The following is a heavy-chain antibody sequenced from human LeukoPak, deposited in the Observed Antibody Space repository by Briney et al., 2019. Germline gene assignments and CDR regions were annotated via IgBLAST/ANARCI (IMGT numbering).Heavy chain of an antibody. V-gene: IGHV4-59*08. CDR2: IYYRGST. CDR1: GASVSSYY. J-gene: IGHJ6*02. CDR3: ARHRRYFGMDV. Sequence: RPETPSLTCTVSGASVSSYYWSWIRQPPGKGLEWIGYIYYRGSTNNNPSLKSRVTISVDTSKNQFSLKLSSVTAADTAVYYCARHRRYFGMDVWREGT.